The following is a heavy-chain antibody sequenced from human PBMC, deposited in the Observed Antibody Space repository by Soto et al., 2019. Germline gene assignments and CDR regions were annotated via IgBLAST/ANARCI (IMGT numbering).Heavy chain of an antibody. Sequence: GGSLRLSCAASGFTFSSYAMTWVRQAPGKGLEWVSSISGSGISTYYTDSVKGRFTISRDNSKNTLYLQMNSLRAEDAAVYYCAKSAGSNAYYPNDYWGQGTLVTVSS. CDR2: ISGSGIST. V-gene: IGHV3-23*01. D-gene: IGHD3-16*01. CDR1: GFTFSSYA. CDR3: AKSAGSNAYYPNDY. J-gene: IGHJ4*02.